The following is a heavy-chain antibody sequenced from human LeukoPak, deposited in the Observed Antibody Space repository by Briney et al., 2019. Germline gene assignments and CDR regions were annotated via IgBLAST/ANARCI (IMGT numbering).Heavy chain of an antibody. CDR1: GYTFTGYY. CDR2: INPNIGGT. V-gene: IGHV1-2*02. CDR3: ARTAYDILTGYPYYFDY. J-gene: IGHJ4*02. Sequence: ASVKVSCKASGYTFTGYYMHWVRQAPGQGLEWMGWINPNIGGTNYAQKFQGRVTITRDTSISTAYMELSRLRSDDTAVYYCARTAYDILTGYPYYFDYWGQGTLVTVSS. D-gene: IGHD3-9*01.